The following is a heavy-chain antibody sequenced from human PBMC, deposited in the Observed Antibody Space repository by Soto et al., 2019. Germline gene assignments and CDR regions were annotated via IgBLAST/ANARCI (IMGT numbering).Heavy chain of an antibody. D-gene: IGHD2-15*01. CDR1: GFTFSSYV. V-gene: IGHV3-30*18. CDR3: AKDRYCSGGNCYFDAFDI. CDR2: IAYDGSNI. J-gene: IGHJ3*02. Sequence: GGSLRLSCAASGFTFSSYVMHWVRQAPGKGLEWVAVIAYDGSNIHYTDSVKGRFTISRDNSKNTLFLQMNSLRADDTAVYYCAKDRYCSGGNCYFDAFDIWGQGIMVTV.